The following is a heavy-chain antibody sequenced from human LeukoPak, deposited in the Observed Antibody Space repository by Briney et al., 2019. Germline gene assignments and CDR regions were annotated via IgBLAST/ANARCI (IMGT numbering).Heavy chain of an antibody. V-gene: IGHV1-18*01. J-gene: IGHJ4*02. CDR2: ISAYNGNT. Sequence: ASVKVSCKASGYTFTSYGISWVRQAPGQGLEWMGWISAYNGNTNYAQKLQGRVTMTTDTSTSTAYMELRSLRSDDTAVYYCARDGGYDILTGYYILYYFDYWGQGTLVTVSS. CDR3: ARDGGYDILTGYYILYYFDY. D-gene: IGHD3-9*01. CDR1: GYTFTSYG.